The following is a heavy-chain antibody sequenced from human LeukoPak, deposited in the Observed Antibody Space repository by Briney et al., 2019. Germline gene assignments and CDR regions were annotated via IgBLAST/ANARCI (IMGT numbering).Heavy chain of an antibody. V-gene: IGHV3-30-3*01. D-gene: IGHD1-26*01. Sequence: PGRSLRLSCAASGFTFSSYAMHWVRQAPGKGLEWVAVISYDGSNKYYADSVKGRFTISRDNSKNTLYLQMNSLRAEDTAVYYCARASGSYPLDYWGQGTLVTVSS. CDR2: ISYDGSNK. CDR3: ARASGSYPLDY. CDR1: GFTFSSYA. J-gene: IGHJ4*02.